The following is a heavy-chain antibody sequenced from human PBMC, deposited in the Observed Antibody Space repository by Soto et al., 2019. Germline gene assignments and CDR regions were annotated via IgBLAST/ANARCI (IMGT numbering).Heavy chain of an antibody. D-gene: IGHD6-6*01. CDR2: IYYSGST. V-gene: IGHV4-31*03. Sequence: QVQLQESGPGLVKPSQTLSLTCTVSGASISSGGYYWSWIRQHPGKGLEWIGYIYYSGSTYYNPSLKSRVSISVDTSKNQFYLKLSSVTAADTAVYYCARIISLEYSSSPGYYYYGMDVWGQGTTVTVSS. CDR3: ARIISLEYSSSPGYYYYGMDV. CDR1: GASISSGGYY. J-gene: IGHJ6*02.